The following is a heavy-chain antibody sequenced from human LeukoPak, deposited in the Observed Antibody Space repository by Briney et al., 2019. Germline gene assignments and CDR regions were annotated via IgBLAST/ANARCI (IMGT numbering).Heavy chain of an antibody. J-gene: IGHJ4*02. V-gene: IGHV3-53*01. CDR2: IFSDDTT. D-gene: IGHD5-24*01. CDR1: GLTVNTND. CDR3: TRDIPRDPYSYFDY. Sequence: PGGSLRLSCAVSGLTVNTNDLTWVRQAPEKGLEWVSTIFSDDTTSYSDSVKGRFTISRDNSKNTLHLQMNGLRAEDSAVYYCTRDIPRDPYSYFDYWGRGILVTVSS.